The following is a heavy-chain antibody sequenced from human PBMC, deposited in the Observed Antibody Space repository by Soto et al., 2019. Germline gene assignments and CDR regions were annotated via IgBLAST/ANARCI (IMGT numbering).Heavy chain of an antibody. J-gene: IGHJ6*02. V-gene: IGHV3-30-3*01. CDR1: GFTFSSYA. CDR2: ISFDGSNK. D-gene: IGHD1-7*01. Sequence: QVQLVESGGGVVQPGRSLRLSCAASGFTFSSYAMDWVRQAPGKGLEWVAMISFDGSNKYYADSVKGRFTISRDNSKNALYLQMSSLKPEDTAVYYCAAQLELTSYYFYGMDVWGQGTTVTVSS. CDR3: AAQLELTSYYFYGMDV.